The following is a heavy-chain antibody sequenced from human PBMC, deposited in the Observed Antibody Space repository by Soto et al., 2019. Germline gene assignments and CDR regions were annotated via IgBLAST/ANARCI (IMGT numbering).Heavy chain of an antibody. D-gene: IGHD1-26*01. V-gene: IGHV3-30*18. J-gene: IGHJ4*02. CDR3: AKDRSGSYYTFDY. CDR1: GFTVISYG. Sequence: PRGSLRLSCAAPGFTVISYGIHWVRQAPGKGLEWVAVISYDGSNKYYADSVKGRFTISRDNSKNTLYLQMNSLRAEDTAVYYCAKDRSGSYYTFDYWGQGTLVTVSS. CDR2: ISYDGSNK.